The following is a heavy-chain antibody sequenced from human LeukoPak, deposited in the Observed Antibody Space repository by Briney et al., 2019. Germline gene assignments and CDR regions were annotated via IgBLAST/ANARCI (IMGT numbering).Heavy chain of an antibody. CDR2: IKSKADGGTT. CDR1: GFTFSSAW. Sequence: SGGSLRLSCAASGFTFSSAWMTWVRQAPGKGLEWVGHIKSKADGGTTDYAAPAKGRFTISRDDSKNTLSLQMNSLKTEDTAVYYCTRDVVGSSSRDYWGQGTLVTVSS. V-gene: IGHV3-15*01. D-gene: IGHD6-13*01. CDR3: TRDVVGSSSRDY. J-gene: IGHJ4*02.